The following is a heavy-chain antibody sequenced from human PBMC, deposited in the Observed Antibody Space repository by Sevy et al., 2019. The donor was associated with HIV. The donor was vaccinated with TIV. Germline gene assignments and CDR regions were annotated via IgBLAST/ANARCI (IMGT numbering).Heavy chain of an antibody. CDR2: IYYSGST. CDR1: GGSISRNSHY. J-gene: IGHJ4*02. D-gene: IGHD6-19*01. Sequence: SETLSLTCTVSGGSISRNSHYWGWIRQPPGKGLEWIGCIYYSGSTYYNPSLKSRVTISVDTSKNQFSLKLGSVTAAETAVYYCARGTVAGFPTYCFDSWGQGTLVTVSS. CDR3: ARGTVAGFPTYCFDS. V-gene: IGHV4-39*01.